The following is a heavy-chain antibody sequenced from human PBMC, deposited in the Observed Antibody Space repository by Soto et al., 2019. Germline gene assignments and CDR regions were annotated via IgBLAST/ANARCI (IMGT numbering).Heavy chain of an antibody. CDR3: ARRYGGNFDY. CDR1: GGSISSSNW. D-gene: IGHD2-15*01. Sequence: ETLSLTCAVSGGSISSSNWWSWVRQPPGKGLEWIEEIYHSGSTNYNPSLKSRVTISVDTSKNQFSLKLSSVTAADTAVYYCARRYGGNFDYWGQGTLVTVSS. V-gene: IGHV4-4*02. J-gene: IGHJ4*02. CDR2: IYHSGST.